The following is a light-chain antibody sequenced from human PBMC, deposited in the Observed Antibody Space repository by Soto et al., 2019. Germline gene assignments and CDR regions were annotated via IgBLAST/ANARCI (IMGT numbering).Light chain of an antibody. V-gene: IGKV1-27*01. CDR2: DAS. Sequence: DIQMTQSPSSLSASVGDRVTITCRASQGLSSDLAWYQQKPGKVPKLLIYDASTLQSGVPSRFSGSGSGTDFTLTISSLQPEDVATYYCQKYNSVPLTFGGGTKVDNK. CDR1: QGLSSD. CDR3: QKYNSVPLT. J-gene: IGKJ4*01.